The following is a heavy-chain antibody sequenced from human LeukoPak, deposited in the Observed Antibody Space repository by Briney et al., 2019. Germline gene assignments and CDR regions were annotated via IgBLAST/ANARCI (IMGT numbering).Heavy chain of an antibody. D-gene: IGHD1-1*01. CDR2: MNPNSGTT. Sequence: GASWKFSGKAFEYAFRTHDIAWWGKATGQGLEWMGWMNPNSGTTGYAQKFQGRVTMTRSTSMTTAYMELSSLTSEDTAVYYCARGTEASDYWGQGTLVTVSS. CDR1: EYAFRTHD. J-gene: IGHJ4*02. V-gene: IGHV1-8*01. CDR3: ARGTEASDY.